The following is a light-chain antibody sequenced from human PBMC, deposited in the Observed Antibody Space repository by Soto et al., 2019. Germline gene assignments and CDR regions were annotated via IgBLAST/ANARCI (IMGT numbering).Light chain of an antibody. CDR3: SSYAGSNNFV. V-gene: IGLV2-8*01. J-gene: IGLJ1*01. CDR1: SSDVGGYNY. CDR2: EVS. Sequence: QSVLTQPPSASGSPRQSVTISCTGTSSDVGGYNYVSWYQQHPGKAPKLMIYEVSKWPSGVPDRFSGSKSGNTASLTVSGLQAEDEADYYCSSYAGSNNFVFGTGTKLTVL.